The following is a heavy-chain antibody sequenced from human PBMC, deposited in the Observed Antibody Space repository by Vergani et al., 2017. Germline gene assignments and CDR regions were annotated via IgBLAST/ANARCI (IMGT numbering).Heavy chain of an antibody. Sequence: QVQLVESGGGLVKPGGSLRLSCAASGFTFSSYGMHWVRQAPGKGLEWVAVIWYDGSNKYYADSVKGRFTISRDNSKNTLYLQMNSLRAEDTAVYYCARDWGGYAYYYGMDVWGQGTTVTVSS. CDR2: IWYDGSNK. J-gene: IGHJ6*02. CDR3: ARDWGGYAYYYGMDV. CDR1: GFTFSSYG. V-gene: IGHV3-33*08. D-gene: IGHD5-12*01.